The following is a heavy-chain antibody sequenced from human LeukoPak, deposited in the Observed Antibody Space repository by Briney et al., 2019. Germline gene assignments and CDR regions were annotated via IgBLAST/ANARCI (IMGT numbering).Heavy chain of an antibody. CDR3: ARVRSGGYFDY. D-gene: IGHD1-26*01. CDR1: GFTFSSYW. J-gene: IGHJ4*02. Sequence: PGGSLRLSCAASGFTFSSYWMSWVRQAPGKGLEWVANIKQDGSEKYYVDSVKGRFTISRDNAKNSPYLQMNSLRAEDTAVYYCARVRSGGYFDYWGQGTLVTVSS. V-gene: IGHV3-7*01. CDR2: IKQDGSEK.